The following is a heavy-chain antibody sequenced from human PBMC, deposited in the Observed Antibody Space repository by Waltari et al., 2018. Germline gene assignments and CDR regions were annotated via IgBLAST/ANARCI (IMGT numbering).Heavy chain of an antibody. V-gene: IGHV3-49*04. J-gene: IGHJ4*02. CDR1: GFTFGDYA. Sequence: VQLVESGGGLVQPGRSLRLSCPASGFTFGDYALNWVRQAPGKGLEWVGFIRSKAYGGTTEYAASVKGRFTISRDDSKSIAYLQMNSLKTEDTAAYYCTRKPYYFDYWGQGTLVTVSS. CDR2: IRSKAYGGTT. CDR3: TRKPYYFDY.